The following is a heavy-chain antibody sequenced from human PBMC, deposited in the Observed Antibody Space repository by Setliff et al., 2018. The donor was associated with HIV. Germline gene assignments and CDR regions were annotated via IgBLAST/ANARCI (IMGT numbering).Heavy chain of an antibody. V-gene: IGHV3-7*01. J-gene: IGHJ4*02. Sequence: PGESLRLSCVTSGFIFSDYWMAWVRQAPGKGLEWVANMNQDGTEINYVDSVKGRFSISRDDARKSLYLQMNSLRVDDTGLYYCVRDRGYSTYEYWGQGTLVTVSS. D-gene: IGHD2-8*01. CDR3: VRDRGYSTYEY. CDR2: MNQDGTEI. CDR1: GFIFSDYW.